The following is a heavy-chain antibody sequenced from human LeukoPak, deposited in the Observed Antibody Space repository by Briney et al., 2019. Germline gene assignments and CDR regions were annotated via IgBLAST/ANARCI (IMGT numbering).Heavy chain of an antibody. CDR1: GFSFNTHS. Sequence: PGGSLRLSCAASGFSFNTHSMNWVRQSPGKGLEWVSSITGSSHIHYADSMKGRFTISRDNAKNSLYLQMSSLRAEDTAMYYCVRVSQDDDYYDSPVQGAIDLWGQGTMVTVSS. D-gene: IGHD3-22*01. CDR3: VRVSQDDDYYDSPVQGAIDL. V-gene: IGHV3-21*06. J-gene: IGHJ3*01. CDR2: ITGSSHI.